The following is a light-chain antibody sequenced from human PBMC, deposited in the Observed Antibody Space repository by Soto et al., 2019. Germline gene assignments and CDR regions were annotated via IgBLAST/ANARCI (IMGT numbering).Light chain of an antibody. CDR2: KAS. Sequence: DIQMTQSPSTLSASVGDRVTITCRASQSISTWLAWYQQKPGKAPKLLIYKASNLEDGVPSRFSGSGSGTEFTSTIISLQPDDFATYYCQQYNTYPLTFGGGTTVEIK. CDR3: QQYNTYPLT. V-gene: IGKV1-5*03. CDR1: QSISTW. J-gene: IGKJ4*01.